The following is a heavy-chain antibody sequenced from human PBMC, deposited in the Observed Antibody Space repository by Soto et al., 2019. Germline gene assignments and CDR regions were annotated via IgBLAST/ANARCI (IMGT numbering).Heavy chain of an antibody. D-gene: IGHD4-17*01. Sequence: EVQLLESGGGLVQPGGSLRLSCTVSGFTFSDYAMTWVRQAPGKGLEWVSVITGSGGITYYAESVKGRFTISRDNSKNTLYLQMNSLRADDTAVYYCAKDPNGDYIGAFDFWGQGTLVTVSS. CDR2: ITGSGGIT. J-gene: IGHJ3*01. V-gene: IGHV3-23*01. CDR1: GFTFSDYA. CDR3: AKDPNGDYIGAFDF.